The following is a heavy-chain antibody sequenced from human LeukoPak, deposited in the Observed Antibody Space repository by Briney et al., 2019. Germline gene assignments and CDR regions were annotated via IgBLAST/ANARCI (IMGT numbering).Heavy chain of an antibody. J-gene: IGHJ5*02. CDR3: ARAGVITYYDFWSGYYNWFDP. Sequence: ASVTVSCTASGYTFTSYAMHWVRQAPGQRLEWMGWINAGNGNTKYSQKFQGRVTITRDTSASTAYMELSSLRSEDTAVYYCARAGVITYYDFWSGYYNWFDPWGQGTLVTVSS. CDR2: INAGNGNT. CDR1: GYTFTSYA. V-gene: IGHV1-3*01. D-gene: IGHD3-3*01.